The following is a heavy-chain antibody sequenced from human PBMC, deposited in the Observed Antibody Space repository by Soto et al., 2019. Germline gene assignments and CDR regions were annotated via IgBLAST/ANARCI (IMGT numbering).Heavy chain of an antibody. D-gene: IGHD3-3*01. CDR3: AREITIFGVVLVRYYGMDV. V-gene: IGHV1-2*02. J-gene: IGHJ6*02. CDR2: INPNSGDT. Sequence: GASVKVSCKASGYTFTGYYVHWVRQAPGQGLEWMGWINPNSGDTYLAQRFQGRVTMNRDTSIGTAYMELRGLTSDDTAEYYCAREITIFGVVLVRYYGMDVWGQGTTVTVSS. CDR1: GYTFTGYY.